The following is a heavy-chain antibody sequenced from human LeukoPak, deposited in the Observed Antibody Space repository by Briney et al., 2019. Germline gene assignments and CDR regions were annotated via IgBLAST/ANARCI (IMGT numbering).Heavy chain of an antibody. CDR2: ISGSGGST. J-gene: IGHJ3*02. CDR1: GFTFSSYA. V-gene: IGHV3-23*01. D-gene: IGHD4-17*01. Sequence: GGSLRLSCAASGFTFSSYAMSWVRQAPGKGLERVSAISGSGGSTYYADSVKGRFTISRDNSKNTLYLQVNSLRAEDTAVYYCAKGQTTVMAFDIWGQGTMVTVSS. CDR3: AKGQTTVMAFDI.